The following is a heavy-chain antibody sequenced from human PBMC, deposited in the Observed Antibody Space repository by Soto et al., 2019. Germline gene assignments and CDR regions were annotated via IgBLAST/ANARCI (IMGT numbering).Heavy chain of an antibody. Sequence: QVQLQQWGAGLLKASETLSLTCAVVGDSLRGQSWNWIRQSPGKGLEWIGELDQSGGTNYNPSLKSRAIISDEPSKNQFSLTLTSVTAADTAVYYCAREDSYGWSGESLDVWGQGTTVTVSS. CDR2: LDQSGGT. CDR3: AREDSYGWSGESLDV. J-gene: IGHJ6*02. CDR1: GDSLRGQS. V-gene: IGHV4-34*01. D-gene: IGHD6-19*01.